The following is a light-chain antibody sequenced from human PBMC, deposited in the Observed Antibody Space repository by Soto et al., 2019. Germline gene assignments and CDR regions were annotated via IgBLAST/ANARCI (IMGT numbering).Light chain of an antibody. V-gene: IGKV3-11*01. J-gene: IGKJ1*01. CDR1: QSVSSY. CDR3: HQYNQWPRT. Sequence: EIVMTQSPATLSLSPGERATLSCRASQSVSSYLAWYQQKPGQAPRLLIYDASNRATGIPARFSGSGSGTDFTLTISSLEPEDFAVYFCHQYNQWPRTFGRGTKVDIK. CDR2: DAS.